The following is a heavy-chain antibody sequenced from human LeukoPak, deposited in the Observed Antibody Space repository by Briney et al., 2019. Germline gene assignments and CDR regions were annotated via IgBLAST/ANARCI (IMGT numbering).Heavy chain of an antibody. D-gene: IGHD3-10*01. Sequence: SETLSLTCVVYGGSFSSYYWSWIRQPPGKGLEWIGEINHSGSTNYNPSLKSRITISVDTSKNQFSLKLSSVTAADTAVYYCASRRYYYGSGSYWRYWGQGTLVTVSS. CDR2: INHSGST. J-gene: IGHJ4*02. CDR3: ASRRYYYGSGSYWRY. V-gene: IGHV4-34*01. CDR1: GGSFSSYY.